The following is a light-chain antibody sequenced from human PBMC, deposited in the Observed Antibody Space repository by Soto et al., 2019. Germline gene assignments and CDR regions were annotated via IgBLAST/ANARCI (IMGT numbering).Light chain of an antibody. V-gene: IGKV2-28*01. CDR1: QSLLHSNGYNY. Sequence: DFVMTQSPLSLPVTPGEPASISCRSSQSLLHSNGYNYLDWYLQKPGQSPQLLIYLGSNRASGVTDRFSGSGSGTDFIRKISRVEAEDVGVYYCMQALQTPLTFGGGTKVEIK. CDR3: MQALQTPLT. J-gene: IGKJ4*01. CDR2: LGS.